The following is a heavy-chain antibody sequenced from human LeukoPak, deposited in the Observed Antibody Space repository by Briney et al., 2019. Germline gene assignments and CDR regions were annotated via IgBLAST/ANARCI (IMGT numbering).Heavy chain of an antibody. V-gene: IGHV3-21*01. CDR3: ASGTIVGARGADN. J-gene: IGHJ4*02. CDR2: INGSSYHI. Sequence: GGSLRLSCAASGFTFSTCSMKWVRQAPGKALEWVSSINGSSYHIYYADSVKGRFTISRDNANNLLYLQMNSLRAEDTAVYYCASGTIVGARGADNWGQGTLVTVSS. D-gene: IGHD1-26*01. CDR1: GFTFSTCS.